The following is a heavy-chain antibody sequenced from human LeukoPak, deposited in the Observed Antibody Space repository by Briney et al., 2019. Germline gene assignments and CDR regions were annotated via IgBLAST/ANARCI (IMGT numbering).Heavy chain of an antibody. J-gene: IGHJ5*02. V-gene: IGHV4-59*01. D-gene: IGHD2-15*01. CDR2: IYYSGST. CDR3: ARDLKAAATNWFDP. Sequence: SEALSLTCTVSGASLSTYYWSWIRQPPGEGLEWIGFIYYSGSTNYNPSLESRVTISVDTSKNQFSLKLSSVTAADTAVYYCARDLKAAATNWFDPWGQGTLVTVSS. CDR1: GASLSTYY.